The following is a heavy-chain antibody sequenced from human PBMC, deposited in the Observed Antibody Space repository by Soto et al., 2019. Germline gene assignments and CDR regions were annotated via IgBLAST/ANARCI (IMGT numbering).Heavy chain of an antibody. D-gene: IGHD3-22*01. CDR2: ISDTGDRT. CDR1: GLSFSTSG. J-gene: IGHJ3*01. Sequence: EVQLLESGGGLVQPGGSLRLSCAASGLSFSTSGMTWVRQAPGKGLEWVSDISDTGDRTYYADSVKGRFTISRDNSKNTLYLQMSSLRAEVTAVYYCAKYQWLLPDVFNVCGQGTMVTVSS. V-gene: IGHV3-23*01. CDR3: AKYQWLLPDVFNV.